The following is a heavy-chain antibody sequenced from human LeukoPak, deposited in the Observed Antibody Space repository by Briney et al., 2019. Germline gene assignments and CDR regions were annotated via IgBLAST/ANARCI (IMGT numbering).Heavy chain of an antibody. J-gene: IGHJ4*02. CDR1: GGSISSYY. D-gene: IGHD3-22*01. V-gene: IGHV4-59*01. CDR3: ARDPKDFYDTSNYLYFDY. CDR2: IYYSGST. Sequence: SETLSLTCTVSGGSISSYYWSWIRQPPGKGLEWIGYIYYSGSTNYNPSLKSRVTISVDTSKNLFSLKLSSVTAADTAVYYCARDPKDFYDTSNYLYFDYWGRGTLVTVSS.